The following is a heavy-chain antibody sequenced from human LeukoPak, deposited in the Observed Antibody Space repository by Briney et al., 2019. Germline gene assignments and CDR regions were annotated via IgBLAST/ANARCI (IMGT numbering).Heavy chain of an antibody. J-gene: IGHJ6*02. Sequence: GGSLRLSCAASGFTFSSYSMNWVRQAPGKGLEWVSSISSSSSYIYYADSVKGRFTISRDNAKNSLYLQMNSLRAEDTAVYHCARGFGSGWYSSYYYYGMDVWGQGTTVTVSS. V-gene: IGHV3-21*01. D-gene: IGHD6-19*01. CDR2: ISSSSSYI. CDR3: ARGFGSGWYSSYYYYGMDV. CDR1: GFTFSSYS.